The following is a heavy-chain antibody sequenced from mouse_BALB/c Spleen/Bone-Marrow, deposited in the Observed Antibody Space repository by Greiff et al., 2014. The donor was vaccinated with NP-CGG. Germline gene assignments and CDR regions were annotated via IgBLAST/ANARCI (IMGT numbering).Heavy chain of an antibody. CDR3: ARQLYGNYAY. J-gene: IGHJ3*01. Sequence: EVQLQESGPELVKPGPSVKISCKASGYSFTGYYMHWVKQSHGKSLEWIGEINPYNSGISYNQKFKGKATLTVDTSSSTAFMELHSLTSEDSLVYYCARQLYGNYAYWGQGTLVTVSA. D-gene: IGHD2-10*02. CDR2: INPYNSGI. CDR1: GYSFTGYY. V-gene: IGHV1S30*01.